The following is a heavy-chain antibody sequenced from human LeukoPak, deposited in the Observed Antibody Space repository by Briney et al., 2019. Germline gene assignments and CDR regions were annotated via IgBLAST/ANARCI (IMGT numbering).Heavy chain of an antibody. CDR2: IWNDGSNK. CDR3: VKDLYKGDTSTWYYFDY. J-gene: IGHJ4*02. CDR1: GFTFSSYG. V-gene: IGHV3-30*02. Sequence: PGGSLRLSCAASGFTFSSYGMHWVRQAPGKGLEWVAVIWNDGSNKYYADSVKGRFTISRDNSKNTVSLQMSSLRAEDTAMYYCVKDLYKGDTSTWYYFDYWGQGTLVTVSS. D-gene: IGHD6-13*01.